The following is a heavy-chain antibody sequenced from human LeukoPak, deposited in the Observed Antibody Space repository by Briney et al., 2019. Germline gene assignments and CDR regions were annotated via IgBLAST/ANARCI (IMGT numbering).Heavy chain of an antibody. D-gene: IGHD6-6*01. Sequence: SETLSLTCTVSGGSISSSSYYWGWIRQPPGKGLEWIGSIYYGGSTYYNPSLKSRVTISVDTSKNQFSLKLSSVTAADTAVYYCARADSSSDYFDYWGQGTLVTVSS. CDR2: IYYGGST. V-gene: IGHV4-39*07. J-gene: IGHJ4*02. CDR3: ARADSSSDYFDY. CDR1: GGSISSSSYY.